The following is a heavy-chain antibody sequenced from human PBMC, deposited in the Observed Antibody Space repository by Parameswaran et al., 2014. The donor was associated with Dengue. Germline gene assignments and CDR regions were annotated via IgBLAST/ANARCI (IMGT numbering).Heavy chain of an antibody. V-gene: IGHV4-39*01. D-gene: IGHD6-19*01. CDR2: IYYSGST. CDR1: GGSISSSSYY. CDR3: ASQYVAVAGKDFDY. Sequence: GSLRLSCTVSGGSISSSSYYWGWIRQPPGKGLEWIGSIYYSGSTYYNPSLKSRVTISVDTSKNQFSLKLSSVTAADTAVYYCASQYVAVAGKDFDYWGQGTLVTVSS. J-gene: IGHJ4*02.